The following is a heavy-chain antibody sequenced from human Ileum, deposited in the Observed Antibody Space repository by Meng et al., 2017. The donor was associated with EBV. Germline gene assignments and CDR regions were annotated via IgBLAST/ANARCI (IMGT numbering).Heavy chain of an antibody. D-gene: IGHD1-26*01. CDR2: INPSEGT. CDR1: GGSFTDYY. J-gene: IGHJ4*02. Sequence: VSRHQWGGGLLQPAEILALTCAVYGGSFTDYYRTWSRQPPGKGLKWIGEINPSEGTNYNPSLKRRVTISVDTSKNQFSLKINALTAADTAIYYCARRGSYGVGCDYWGQGTLVTVSS. CDR3: ARRGSYGVGCDY. V-gene: IGHV4-34*01.